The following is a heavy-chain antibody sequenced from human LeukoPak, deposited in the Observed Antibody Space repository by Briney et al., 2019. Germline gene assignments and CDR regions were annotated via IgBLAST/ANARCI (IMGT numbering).Heavy chain of an antibody. V-gene: IGHV3-21*01. D-gene: IGHD3-10*01. J-gene: IGHJ4*02. CDR2: ISSSGRNK. Sequence: GGSLRLSCAASGFTFNSYGMIWVRQAPGKGLEWVSSISSSGRNKFYADSVTGRFTISRDNAKNSLYLQMNSLRAEDTAVYYCARDASRGLVSDYWGQGTLVTVSS. CDR3: ARDASRGLVSDY. CDR1: GFTFNSYG.